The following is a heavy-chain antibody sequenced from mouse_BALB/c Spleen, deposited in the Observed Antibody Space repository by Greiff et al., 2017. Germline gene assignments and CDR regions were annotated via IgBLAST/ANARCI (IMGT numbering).Heavy chain of an antibody. J-gene: IGHJ3*01. Sequence: EVQLQQSGPGLVKPSQSLSLTCTVTGYSITSDYAWNWIRQFPGNKLEWMGYISYSGSTSYNPSLKSRISITRDTSKNQFFLQLNSVTTEDTATYYCARADYGPWFAYWGQGTLVTVSA. CDR1: GYSITSDYA. CDR3: ARADYGPWFAY. CDR2: ISYSGST. V-gene: IGHV3-2*02. D-gene: IGHD2-4*01.